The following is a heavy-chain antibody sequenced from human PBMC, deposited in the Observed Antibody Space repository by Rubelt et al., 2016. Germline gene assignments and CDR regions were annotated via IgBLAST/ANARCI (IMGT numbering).Heavy chain of an antibody. Sequence: EVQLLESGGGLVQPGGSLRLSCAASGFAFSNYAMAWVRQAPGKGLEWVSSIGTAGDTYYPGSVKGRFIISRENAKNSLYLQMNSLRAEETAVYYCAKINYNTWYGDFDNWGQGTLVTVSS. CDR2: IGTAGDT. CDR1: GFAFSNYA. V-gene: IGHV3-13*01. J-gene: IGHJ4*02. D-gene: IGHD3-10*01. CDR3: AKINYNTWYGDFDN.